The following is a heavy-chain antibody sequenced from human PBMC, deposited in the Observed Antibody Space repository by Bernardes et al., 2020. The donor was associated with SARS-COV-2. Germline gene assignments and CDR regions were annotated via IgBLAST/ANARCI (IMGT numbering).Heavy chain of an antibody. CDR2: IDPTDSYT. CDR1: GYSFSTYW. D-gene: IGHD6-25*01. J-gene: IGHJ4*02. V-gene: IGHV5-10-1*01. Sequence: GESLKISCKGSGYSFSTYWINWVRQMPGKGLEWMGRIDPTDSYTNYSPSFKGHVTFSVDTSISTAYLQWSSLKASDTAIYYCVRPMTPRSSGVDFDYWGRGTLVTVSS. CDR3: VRPMTPRSSGVDFDY.